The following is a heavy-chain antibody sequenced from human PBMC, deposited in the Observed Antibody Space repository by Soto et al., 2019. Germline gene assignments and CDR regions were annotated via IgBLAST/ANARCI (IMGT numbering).Heavy chain of an antibody. J-gene: IGHJ5*01. V-gene: IGHV4-30-4*01. CDR1: GGPISRPDYY. Sequence: QVQLQESGPGLVKPSQTLSLTCTVSGGPISRPDYYWNWIRQPPGKGLEWIGYIYDSGDTSYNPSLKSRLTISMNTSKNQFSLKLTSVTAADTALYSCARVPEDSGYETAKWFDSWGQGTLVTVSS. CDR2: IYDSGDT. D-gene: IGHD5-12*01. CDR3: ARVPEDSGYETAKWFDS.